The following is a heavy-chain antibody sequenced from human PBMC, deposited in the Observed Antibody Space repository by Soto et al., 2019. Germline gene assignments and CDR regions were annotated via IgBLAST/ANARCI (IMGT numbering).Heavy chain of an antibody. D-gene: IGHD2-15*01. CDR1: GVTFSSYW. J-gene: IGHJ4*02. Sequence: GGSLGLSCAASGVTFSSYWVDWVRQAPGKGLVWVSRINSDGSSTSYADSVKGRFTISRDNAKNTLYLQMNSLRAEDTAVYYCVRTSLVVAAATREDYWGQGTLVTVSS. CDR3: VRTSLVVAAATREDY. CDR2: INSDGSST. V-gene: IGHV3-74*01.